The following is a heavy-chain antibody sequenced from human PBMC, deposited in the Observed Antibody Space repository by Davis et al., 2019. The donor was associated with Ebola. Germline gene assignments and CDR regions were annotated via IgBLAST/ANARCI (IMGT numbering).Heavy chain of an antibody. CDR3: ARGGGVVVVPAATYNWFDP. CDR2: IYYSGST. J-gene: IGHJ5*02. CDR1: GGSISSGDYY. Sequence: PSETLSLTCTVSGGSISSGDYYWSWIRQPPGKGLEWIGYIYYSGSTYYNPSLKSRVTISVDTSKNQFSLKLSSVTAADTAVYYCARGGGVVVVPAATYNWFDPWGQGTLVTVSS. V-gene: IGHV4-30-4*01. D-gene: IGHD2-2*01.